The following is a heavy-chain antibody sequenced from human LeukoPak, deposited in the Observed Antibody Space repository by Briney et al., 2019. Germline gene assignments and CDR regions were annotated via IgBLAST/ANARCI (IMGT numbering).Heavy chain of an antibody. J-gene: IGHJ4*02. CDR2: ISSTGTST. V-gene: IGHV3-64*01. Sequence: GGSLRLSCAASGFTFSSYAMHWVRQAPGKGLEYVSAISSTGTSTYYANSVKGRFAISRDNSKNTLYLQMGSLRDEDMAVYYCARVGKTSSAYWGQGTLVTVSS. CDR3: ARVGKTSSAY. CDR1: GFTFSSYA.